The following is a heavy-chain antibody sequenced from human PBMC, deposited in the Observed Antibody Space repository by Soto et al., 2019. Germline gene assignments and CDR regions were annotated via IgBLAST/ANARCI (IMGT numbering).Heavy chain of an antibody. V-gene: IGHV4-39*01. Sequence: SETLSLTCTVSGGSISSSSYYWGWIRQPPGKGLEWIGSIYYSGSTYYNPSLKSRVTISVDTSKNQFSLKLSSVTAADTAVYYCARHAGPIFQGAKDYWGQGTLVTVSS. CDR3: ARHAGPIFQGAKDY. CDR1: GGSISSSSYY. CDR2: IYYSGST. D-gene: IGHD3-3*01. J-gene: IGHJ4*02.